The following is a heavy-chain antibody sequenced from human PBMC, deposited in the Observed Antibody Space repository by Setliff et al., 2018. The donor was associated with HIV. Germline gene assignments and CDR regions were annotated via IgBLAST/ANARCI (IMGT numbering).Heavy chain of an antibody. CDR3: VRDDSYGTILYYYNGMDV. CDR1: GFIFSNYW. CDR2: IKPDGSST. Sequence: GGSLRLSCAASGFIFSNYWMHWVRQAPGKGLVWVSRIKPDGSSTNYADSVKGRFTISRDNVKNTLYLQMNSLRAEDTGIYYCVRDDSYGTILYYYNGMDVWGQGTTVTVSS. V-gene: IGHV3-74*01. D-gene: IGHD5-18*01. J-gene: IGHJ6*02.